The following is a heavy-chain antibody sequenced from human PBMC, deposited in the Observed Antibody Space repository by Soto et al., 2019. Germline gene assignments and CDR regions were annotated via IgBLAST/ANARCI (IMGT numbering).Heavy chain of an antibody. D-gene: IGHD5-12*01. CDR1: GASVGSDEYY. J-gene: IGHJ5*02. CDR2: IYHRGIT. Sequence: PSETLSLTCTVSGASVGSDEYYWSWVRQPPGEGLEYIAYIYHRGITDYNPSLKSRLSISVDTSKNQFSLKLSSVTAADTAVYYCARHGAPIVATIRWWFDPWGQGTLVTVSS. V-gene: IGHV4-30-4*01. CDR3: ARHGAPIVATIRWWFDP.